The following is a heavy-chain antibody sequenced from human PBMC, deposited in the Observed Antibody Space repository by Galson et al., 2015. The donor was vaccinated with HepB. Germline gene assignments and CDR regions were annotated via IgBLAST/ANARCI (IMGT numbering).Heavy chain of an antibody. CDR2: INSDGSST. CDR3: ARAHQYNWFDP. CDR1: GFTFSSYW. Sequence: SLRLSCAASGFTFSSYWMHWVRQTPGKGLVWVSRINSDGSSTSDADSVKGRFTISRDNAKNTLYLQMNSLRAEDTAVYYCARAHQYNWFDPWGQGTLVTVSS. J-gene: IGHJ5*02. V-gene: IGHV3-74*01.